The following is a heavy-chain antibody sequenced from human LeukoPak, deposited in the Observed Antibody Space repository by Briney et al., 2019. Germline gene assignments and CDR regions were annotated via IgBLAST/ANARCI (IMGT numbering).Heavy chain of an antibody. Sequence: ASVKVSCKASGYTFTSYGISWVRQAPGQGLEWVGWISAYNGNTNYAQKLQGRVTMTTDTSTSTAYMELRSLRSEDTAVYYCASIMYYYDSSGYYDYWGQGTLVTVSS. J-gene: IGHJ4*02. CDR1: GYTFTSYG. CDR2: ISAYNGNT. V-gene: IGHV1-18*01. D-gene: IGHD3-22*01. CDR3: ASIMYYYDSSGYYDY.